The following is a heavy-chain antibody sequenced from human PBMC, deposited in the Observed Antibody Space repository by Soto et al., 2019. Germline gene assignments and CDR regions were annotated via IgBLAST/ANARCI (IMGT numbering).Heavy chain of an antibody. D-gene: IGHD3-3*01. CDR1: GFSFSSAW. CDR2: IKTKTQGETT. Sequence: ELQLVESGGGLVKRGGSLRLSCAASGFSFSSAWMNWVRQAPGKGLEWVGRIKTKTQGETTDYPAPVKGRFTISRDDSKNTLYLQMNSLKMEDTAVYYCTTGSVEGYWGQGTLVTVSS. V-gene: IGHV3-15*07. CDR3: TTGSVEGY. J-gene: IGHJ4*02.